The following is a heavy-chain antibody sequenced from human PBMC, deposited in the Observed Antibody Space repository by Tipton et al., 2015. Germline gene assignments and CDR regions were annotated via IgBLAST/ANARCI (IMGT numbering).Heavy chain of an antibody. J-gene: IGHJ4*02. V-gene: IGHV4-39*07. CDR3: ARELRGNSDSGSGDY. D-gene: IGHD3-10*01. CDR2: ITHSEST. CDR1: GGSITSSTYY. Sequence: TLSLTCTVSGGSITSSTYYWGWIRQPPGKGLEWIAEITHSESTNYNPSLKSRVTISVDTSKNQFSLKLTSVTAADTAVYYCARELRGNSDSGSGDYWGQGTLVTVSS.